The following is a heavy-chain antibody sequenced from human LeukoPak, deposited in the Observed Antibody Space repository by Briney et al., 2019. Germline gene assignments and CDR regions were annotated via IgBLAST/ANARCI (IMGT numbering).Heavy chain of an antibody. D-gene: IGHD6-19*01. J-gene: IGHJ4*02. Sequence: GGSLRLSCAASGFTFSRYAMSWVRQAPGKGLEWVSSSRPGGDGAYYAGSVKGRFTVSRDIFQNTLHLQMNSLTAEDTAVYFCARDWAEDNSGIDYWGQGTLVTVSS. CDR2: SRPGGDGA. V-gene: IGHV3-23*01. CDR1: GFTFSRYA. CDR3: ARDWAEDNSGIDY.